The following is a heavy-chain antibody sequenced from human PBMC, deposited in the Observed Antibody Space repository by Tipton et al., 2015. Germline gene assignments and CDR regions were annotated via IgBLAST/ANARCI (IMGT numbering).Heavy chain of an antibody. V-gene: IGHV3-23*01. J-gene: IGHJ4*02. Sequence: GSLRLSCAASGFTFSSSAMTWVRQASGKGLEWVSAIGGGGATTYYADSVKGRFTISRDNSKNTLYLQMNSLRAEDTAVYYCARLVGVGSYYFDYWGQGTLVTVSS. CDR1: GFTFSSSA. CDR3: ARLVGVGSYYFDY. CDR2: IGGGGATT. D-gene: IGHD2-15*01.